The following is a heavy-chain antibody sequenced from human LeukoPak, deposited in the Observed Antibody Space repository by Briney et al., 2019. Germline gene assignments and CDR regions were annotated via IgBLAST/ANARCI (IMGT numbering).Heavy chain of an antibody. J-gene: IGHJ5*02. CDR3: ARPAGYCSSTSCLDNWFDP. CDR2: IYYSGST. Sequence: SETLSLTCTVSGGSISSYYWSWIRQPPGKGLEWIGSIYYSGSTYYNPSLKSRVTISVDTSKNQFSLKLSSVTAADTAVYYCARPAGYCSSTSCLDNWFDPWGQGTLVTVSS. V-gene: IGHV4-39*01. D-gene: IGHD2-2*01. CDR1: GGSISSYY.